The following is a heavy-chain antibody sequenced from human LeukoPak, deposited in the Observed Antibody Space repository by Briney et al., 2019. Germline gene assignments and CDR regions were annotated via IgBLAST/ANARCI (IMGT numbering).Heavy chain of an antibody. V-gene: IGHV3-7*03. CDR1: GFTFSESW. CDR2: LNLDGSDK. CDR3: AKGKRYPDY. Sequence: GGSLRLSCVVSGFTFSESWMSWVRQAPGKGLGWVASLNLDGSDKYYVDSVKGRFTISRDNAKNSLYLQMDSLRVEDTAVYYCAKGKRYPDYWGQGTLATVSS. D-gene: IGHD1-1*01. J-gene: IGHJ4*02.